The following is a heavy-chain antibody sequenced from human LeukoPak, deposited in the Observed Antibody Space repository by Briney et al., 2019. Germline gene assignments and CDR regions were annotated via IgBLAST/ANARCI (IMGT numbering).Heavy chain of an antibody. CDR1: GFTLRDFG. J-gene: IGHJ6*03. CDR3: ARVGTPMVTIVAPYYMDV. V-gene: IGHV3-48*04. CDR2: ISSNSRTV. Sequence: GGSLRLSCAVSGFTLRDFGMNWVRQAPGKGLQWVSYISSNSRTVDYADSVKGRFTVSRDNAKNSLYLQMNSLRAEDTAVYYCARVGTPMVTIVAPYYMDVWGKGTTVTVSS. D-gene: IGHD5-18*01.